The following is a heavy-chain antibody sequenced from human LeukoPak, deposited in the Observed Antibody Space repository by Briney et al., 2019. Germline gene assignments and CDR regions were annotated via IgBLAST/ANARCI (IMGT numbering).Heavy chain of an antibody. CDR3: ARHPGVGLATDY. CDR2: IYHSGST. D-gene: IGHD2-15*01. Sequence: SETLSFTCTVADASISSYYWSWIRKPPGKGLEWIGYIYHSGSTNYNPSLKSRVTISVDTSKNQFSLKRSSVTAADTAVYYCARHPGVGLATDYWGQGTLVTVSS. J-gene: IGHJ4*02. CDR1: DASISSYY. V-gene: IGHV4-59*08.